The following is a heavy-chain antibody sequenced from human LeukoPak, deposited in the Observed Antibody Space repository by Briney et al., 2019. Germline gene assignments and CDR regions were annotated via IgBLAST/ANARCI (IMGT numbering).Heavy chain of an antibody. CDR2: ISAGGDNT. J-gene: IGHJ4*02. V-gene: IGHV3-23*01. Sequence: GASLRLSCAASGFTFSSYAMSWVRQAPGKGLKWVSAISAGGDNTYYADSVKGRFTISRDNSRNTVYLQINSLRAEDTAVYYCAKEYRSPGPFDYWGQGTLVTVSS. CDR1: GFTFSSYA. D-gene: IGHD6-19*01. CDR3: AKEYRSPGPFDY.